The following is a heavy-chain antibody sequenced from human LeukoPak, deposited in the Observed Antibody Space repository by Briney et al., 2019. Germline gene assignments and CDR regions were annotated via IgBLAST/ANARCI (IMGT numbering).Heavy chain of an antibody. J-gene: IGHJ6*03. CDR3: AKGTSSGYYGYYYYMDV. CDR2: ISGSVGAT. D-gene: IGHD3-22*01. Sequence: PGGSLRLSCAASGFTFSSYAMSWVRQAPGKGLEWVSAISGSVGATYYADSVKGRFTISRDNSKNTLYLQMNSLRAEDTAVYYCAKGTSSGYYGYYYYMDVWGKGTTVTVSS. V-gene: IGHV3-23*01. CDR1: GFTFSSYA.